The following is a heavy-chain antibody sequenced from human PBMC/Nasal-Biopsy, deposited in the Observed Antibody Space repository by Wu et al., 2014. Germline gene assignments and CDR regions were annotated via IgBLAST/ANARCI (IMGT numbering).Heavy chain of an antibody. J-gene: IGHJ5*02. V-gene: IGHV2-70*01. CDR2: VDWDDDK. CDR3: ARGTIDPHRGELFSPYFDL. CDR1: GSHSAPMVCV. D-gene: IGHD1-7*01. Sequence: ALVKPTQTSHTDLAPSLGSHSAPMVCVSNWIRQAPGKALEWLALVDWDDDKHYSSSLKTRLTISKDTYKNQVVLTMTDMDPLDTATYYCARGTIDPHRGELFSPYFDLWGQGTLVTVSS.